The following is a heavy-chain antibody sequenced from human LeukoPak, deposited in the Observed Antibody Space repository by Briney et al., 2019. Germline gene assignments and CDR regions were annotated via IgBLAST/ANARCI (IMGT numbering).Heavy chain of an antibody. D-gene: IGHD2-2*02. CDR3: ARGHCSSTSCYNFDS. J-gene: IGHJ4*02. V-gene: IGHV4-34*01. Sequence: SETLSLTCAVYGGSFSGYYWSWIRQPPGKGLEWIGEINHSGSTNYNPSLKSRVTISVDTSKNHFSLELSSVTAADTAVYFCARGHCSSTSCYNFDSWGQGTLVTVSS. CDR2: INHSGST. CDR1: GGSFSGYY.